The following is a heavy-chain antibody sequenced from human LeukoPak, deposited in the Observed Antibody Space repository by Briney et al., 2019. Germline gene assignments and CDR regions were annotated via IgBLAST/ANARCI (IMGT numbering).Heavy chain of an antibody. V-gene: IGHV3-30*02. Sequence: GGSLRLSCAASGFTFSNYGMHWVRQAPGKGLEWVAFIRYDESNRYYADFVKGRFTISRDYSKNTLYLHMNSLRAEDTAVYYCARDQAGSGHYADYWGQGTLVTVSS. J-gene: IGHJ4*02. CDR3: ARDQAGSGHYADY. CDR1: GFTFSNYG. D-gene: IGHD3-10*01. CDR2: IRYDESNR.